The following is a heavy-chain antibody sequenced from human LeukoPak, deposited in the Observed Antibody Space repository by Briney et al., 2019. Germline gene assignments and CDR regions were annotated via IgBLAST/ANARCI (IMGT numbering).Heavy chain of an antibody. Sequence: SETLSLTCTVSGGSISSYYWSWIRQPPGKGLEWIGYIYYSGSTNYNPSLKSRVTISVDTSKNQFSLKLSSVTAADTAVYYCARAPLEKSAAKGKRFGAFDIWGQGTMVTVSS. V-gene: IGHV4-59*01. D-gene: IGHD2-2*01. CDR1: GGSISSYY. CDR2: IYYSGST. CDR3: ARAPLEKSAAKGKRFGAFDI. J-gene: IGHJ3*02.